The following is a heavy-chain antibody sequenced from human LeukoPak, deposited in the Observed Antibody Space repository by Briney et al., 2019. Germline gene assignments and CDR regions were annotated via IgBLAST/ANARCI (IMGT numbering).Heavy chain of an antibody. Sequence: PGGSLRLSCAASGFTFSSYAMSWVRHAPGKGLEWVSAISGSGGSTYYADSVKGRFTISRDNSKNTLYLQMNSLRAEDTAVYYCAKCQIVATITNFDYSGQGTLVTVSS. J-gene: IGHJ4*02. CDR1: GFTFSSYA. CDR2: ISGSGGST. V-gene: IGHV3-23*01. D-gene: IGHD5-12*01. CDR3: AKCQIVATITNFDY.